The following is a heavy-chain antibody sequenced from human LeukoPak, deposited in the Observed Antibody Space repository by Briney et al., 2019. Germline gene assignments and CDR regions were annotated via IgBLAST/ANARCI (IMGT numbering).Heavy chain of an antibody. Sequence: GASVKVSCKASGYTFTSYYMHWVRQPPGQGLEWMGIINPSGGSTSYAQKFQGRVTMTRDTSTSTVFMELSSLRSEDTAVYYCAIAAAGTGLDYWGQGTLVSVSS. J-gene: IGHJ4*02. CDR3: AIAAAGTGLDY. CDR1: GYTFTSYY. CDR2: INPSGGST. V-gene: IGHV1-46*01. D-gene: IGHD6-13*01.